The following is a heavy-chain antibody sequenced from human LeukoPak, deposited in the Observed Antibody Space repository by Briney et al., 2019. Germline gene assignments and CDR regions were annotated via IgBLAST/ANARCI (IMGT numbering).Heavy chain of an antibody. Sequence: PGGSLRLSCAASGFTFDDCTMHWVRQAPGKGLEWVSLISWNGGTTYYADSVKGRFTISRDNSKTSLYLQMNSLRTEDTALYYCAKQHPGAQTYYFDYWGQGTLVTVSS. CDR2: ISWNGGTT. D-gene: IGHD1-14*01. J-gene: IGHJ4*02. CDR1: GFTFDDCT. V-gene: IGHV3-43*01. CDR3: AKQHPGAQTYYFDY.